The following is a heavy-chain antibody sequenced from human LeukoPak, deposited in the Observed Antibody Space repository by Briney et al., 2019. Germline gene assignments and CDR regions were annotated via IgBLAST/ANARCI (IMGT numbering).Heavy chain of an antibody. D-gene: IGHD3-22*01. Sequence: ASVKVSCKASGYTFTSYGISWVRQAPGQGLERMGWISAYNGNTNYAQKLQGRVTMTTDTSTSTAYMELRSLRSDDTAVYYCARVTYYYDSSGYYYVGYFDYWGQGTLVTVSS. J-gene: IGHJ4*02. CDR2: ISAYNGNT. V-gene: IGHV1-18*01. CDR3: ARVTYYYDSSGYYYVGYFDY. CDR1: GYTFTSYG.